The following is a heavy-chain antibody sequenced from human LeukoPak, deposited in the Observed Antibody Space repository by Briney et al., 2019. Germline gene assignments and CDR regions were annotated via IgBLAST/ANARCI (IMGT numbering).Heavy chain of an antibody. V-gene: IGHV4-61*02. J-gene: IGHJ4*02. D-gene: IGHD3-16*02. CDR3: ARGAPYVWGSYRYDYFDY. Sequence: SETLSLTCTVSGGSISSGSYYWSWIRQPAGKGLEWIGRIYTSGSTNYNPSLKSRVTISVDTSKNQFSLKLSSVTAADTAVYYCARGAPYVWGSYRYDYFDYWGQGTLVTVSS. CDR2: IYTSGST. CDR1: GGSISSGSYY.